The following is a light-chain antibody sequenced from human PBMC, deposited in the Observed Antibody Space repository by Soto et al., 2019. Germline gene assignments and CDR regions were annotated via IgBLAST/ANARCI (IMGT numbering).Light chain of an antibody. J-gene: IGLJ1*01. CDR3: SSYTSSRAYV. CDR1: SSDVGGYNY. V-gene: IGLV2-14*01. Sequence: ALTQPASVSGSPGQSITISCTGTSSDVGGYNYVSWYQQQSGKAPKLMIHEVSNRPSGVSNRFSGSRSGNTASLTISGLQAEDEADYYCSSYTSSRAYVFGIGTKVTVL. CDR2: EVS.